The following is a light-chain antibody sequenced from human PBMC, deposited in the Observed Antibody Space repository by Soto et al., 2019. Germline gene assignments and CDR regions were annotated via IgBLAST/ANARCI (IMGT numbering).Light chain of an antibody. Sequence: DIQMTQSPSTLSASVGDRVTITCRASQSISNWLAWYQQKPGKAPKLLIYKESSLDSGGPSRFSGSGSGIQFTLAISSLQPDDFTTYYCQQYNNYMYTFGQGTKLEIK. V-gene: IGKV1-5*03. CDR2: KES. J-gene: IGKJ2*01. CDR1: QSISNW. CDR3: QQYNNYMYT.